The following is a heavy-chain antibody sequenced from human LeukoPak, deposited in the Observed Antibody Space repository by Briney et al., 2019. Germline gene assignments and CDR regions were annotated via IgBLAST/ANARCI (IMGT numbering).Heavy chain of an antibody. V-gene: IGHV3-33*01. Sequence: AGGSLRLSCTASGFTFSSYGMHWVRQAPGKGLEWVAVIWYDGSDKYYGDSVKGRFTISRDNSKNTLYLQMNSLRAGDAAVYYCARDITMVRGVIEGIDYWGQGTLVTVSS. CDR3: ARDITMVRGVIEGIDY. CDR1: GFTFSSYG. CDR2: IWYDGSDK. J-gene: IGHJ4*02. D-gene: IGHD3-10*01.